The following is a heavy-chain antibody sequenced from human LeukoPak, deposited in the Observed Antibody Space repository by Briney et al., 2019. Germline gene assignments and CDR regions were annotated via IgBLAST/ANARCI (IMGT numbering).Heavy chain of an antibody. J-gene: IGHJ4*02. CDR3: ARERLSVAVIGFDY. D-gene: IGHD6-19*01. CDR1: GYTFTGYY. Sequence: ASVKVSCKASGYTFTGYYMHWVRQAPGQGLEWMGWISAYNGNTNYAQKLQGRVTMTTDTSTSTAYMELRSLRSDDTAVYYCARERLSVAVIGFDYWGQGTLVTVSS. V-gene: IGHV1-18*04. CDR2: ISAYNGNT.